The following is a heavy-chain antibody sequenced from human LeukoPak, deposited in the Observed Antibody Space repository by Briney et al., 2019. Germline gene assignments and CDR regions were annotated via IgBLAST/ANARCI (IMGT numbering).Heavy chain of an antibody. V-gene: IGHV3-48*03. J-gene: IGHJ3*02. CDR1: GFTFSSYE. D-gene: IGHD6-13*01. CDR3: ARDHVSIAAAKTDAFDI. CDR2: ISSSGSTI. Sequence: GGSLRLSCAASGFTFSSYEMNWVRQAPGKGLEWVSYISSSGSTIYYADSVKGRFTISRDNAKNSLYLQMNSLRAEDTALYYCARDHVSIAAAKTDAFDIWGQGTMVTVSS.